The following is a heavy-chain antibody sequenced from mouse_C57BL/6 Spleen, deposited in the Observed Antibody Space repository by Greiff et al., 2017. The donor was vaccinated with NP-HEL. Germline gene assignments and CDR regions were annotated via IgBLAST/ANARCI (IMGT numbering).Heavy chain of an antibody. V-gene: IGHV1-26*01. J-gene: IGHJ1*03. Sequence: VQLQQSGPELVKPGASVKISCKASGYTFTDYYMNWVKQSHGKSLEWIGDINPNNGGTSYNQKFKGKATLTVDKSSSTAYMELRSLTSEDSAVYYCARYYDYDLYFDVWGTGTTVTVSS. CDR3: ARYYDYDLYFDV. CDR1: GYTFTDYY. CDR2: INPNNGGT. D-gene: IGHD2-4*01.